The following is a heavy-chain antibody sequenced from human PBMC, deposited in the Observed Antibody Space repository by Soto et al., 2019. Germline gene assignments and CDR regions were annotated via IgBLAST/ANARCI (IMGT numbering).Heavy chain of an antibody. CDR1: GFTFSSYW. V-gene: IGHV3-7*01. D-gene: IGHD1-1*01. CDR2: IKQDGSEK. J-gene: IGHJ5*02. Sequence: EVQLVESGGGLVQPGGSLRLSCAASGFTFSSYWMSWVRQAPGKGLEWVANIKQDGSEKYYVDSGKGRFTISRDNAKNSLYLQMNSLRAEDTAVYYCARKKPNGQRGWFDPWGQGTLVTVSS. CDR3: ARKKPNGQRGWFDP.